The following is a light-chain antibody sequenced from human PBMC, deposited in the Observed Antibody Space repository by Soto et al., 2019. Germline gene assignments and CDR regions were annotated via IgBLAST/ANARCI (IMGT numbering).Light chain of an antibody. Sequence: EIVMTQSPATLSGSPGERATLSCRASQSVSTNLAWYQQQPGQAPRLLIYGASTRATGIPARFSGSGSGTEFTLTISSLQSEDFAVYYCQQYDNWPPWTFGQGTKVDIK. CDR3: QQYDNWPPWT. CDR2: GAS. V-gene: IGKV3-15*01. CDR1: QSVSTN. J-gene: IGKJ1*01.